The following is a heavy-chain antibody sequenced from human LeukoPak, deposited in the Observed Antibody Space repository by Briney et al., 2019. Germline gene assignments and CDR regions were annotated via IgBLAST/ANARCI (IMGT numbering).Heavy chain of an antibody. Sequence: SETLSLTCTVSGGSISSYYWTWIRQPPGKTLEWIGYIYYTGDNDYNPSLKSRVTMSVDTSKSHLSLKLTSVTAADTAVYYCARFTARAREIDYWGQGILVTVSS. CDR1: GGSISSYY. CDR3: ARFTARAREIDY. J-gene: IGHJ4*02. D-gene: IGHD6-6*01. CDR2: IYYTGDN. V-gene: IGHV4-59*08.